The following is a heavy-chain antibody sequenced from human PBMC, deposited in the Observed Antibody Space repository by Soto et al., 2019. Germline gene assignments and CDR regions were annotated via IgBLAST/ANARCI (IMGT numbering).Heavy chain of an antibody. CDR1: GYTLTELS. Sequence: ASVKVSCKVSGYTLTELSMHWVRQAPGKGLGWMGGFDPEEGETIYAQKFQGRVTMTEDTSTDTADMELSSLRSEDTAVYYCATTGYARPGADAFDIWGQGTMVTVSS. CDR3: ATTGYARPGADAFDI. J-gene: IGHJ3*02. D-gene: IGHD2-8*01. CDR2: FDPEEGET. V-gene: IGHV1-24*01.